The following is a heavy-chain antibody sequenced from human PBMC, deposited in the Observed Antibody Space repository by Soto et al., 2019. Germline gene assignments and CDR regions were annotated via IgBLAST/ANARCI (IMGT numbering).Heavy chain of an antibody. D-gene: IGHD2-15*01. CDR1: GGSFSGYY. CDR3: ARVGPDCSGGSCYSD. CDR2: INHSGST. Sequence: SETLSLTCAVYGGSFSGYYWSWIRRPPGKGLEWIGEINHSGSTNYNPSLKSRVTISVDTSKNQFSPKLSSVTAADTAVYYCARVGPDCSGGSCYSDWGQGTLVTVSS. V-gene: IGHV4-34*01. J-gene: IGHJ4*02.